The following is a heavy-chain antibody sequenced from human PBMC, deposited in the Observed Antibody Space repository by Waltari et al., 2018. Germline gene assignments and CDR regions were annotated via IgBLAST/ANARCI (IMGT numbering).Heavy chain of an antibody. CDR2: ISYDGSNK. CDR1: GFTFSSYA. D-gene: IGHD2-15*01. Sequence: QVQLVESGGGVVQPGRSLRLSCAASGFTFSSYAMHWVRQAPGKGLEWVAVISYDGSNKYYADSVKGRFTISRDNSKNTLYLQMNSLRAEDTAVYYCAREVVVVVAATRGYNWFDPWGQGTLVTVSS. V-gene: IGHV3-30-3*01. CDR3: AREVVVVVAATRGYNWFDP. J-gene: IGHJ5*02.